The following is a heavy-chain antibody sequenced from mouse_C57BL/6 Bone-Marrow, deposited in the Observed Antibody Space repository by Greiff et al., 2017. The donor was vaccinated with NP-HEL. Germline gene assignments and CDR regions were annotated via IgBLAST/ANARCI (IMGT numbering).Heavy chain of an antibody. CDR3: ARHYYGFAY. Sequence: DVQLQESGGGLVKPGGSLKLSCAASGFTFSSYTMSWVRQTPEKRLEWVATISGGGGNTYYLDSVKGRFPISIDNAKHTLYLQMSSLRSEDTAVYYCARHYYGFAYWGQGTLVTVSA. CDR1: GFTFSSYT. D-gene: IGHD1-1*01. J-gene: IGHJ3*01. V-gene: IGHV5-9*04. CDR2: ISGGGGNT.